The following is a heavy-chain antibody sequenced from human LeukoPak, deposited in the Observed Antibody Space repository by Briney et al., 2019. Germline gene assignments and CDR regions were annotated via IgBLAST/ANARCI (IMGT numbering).Heavy chain of an antibody. CDR3: VRDRYPAAREFDY. D-gene: IGHD2-2*01. V-gene: IGHV3-74*01. Sequence: GGSLRLSCAASGFTFSSYWMHWVRQAPGKGLVWVSRVDTDGSDTRYADSVKGRFTISRDNAKKMLYLQMNSLRAEDTAVYYCVRDRYPAAREFDYWGQGTLVTVSS. CDR2: VDTDGSDT. CDR1: GFTFSSYW. J-gene: IGHJ4*02.